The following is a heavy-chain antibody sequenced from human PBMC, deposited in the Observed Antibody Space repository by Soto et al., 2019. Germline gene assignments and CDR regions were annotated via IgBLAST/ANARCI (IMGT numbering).Heavy chain of an antibody. CDR1: GFTFSSCA. Sequence: PGGSLRLSCAASGFTFSSCAMSWVRQAPGKGLEWVSAISGSGGSTYYADSVKGRFTISRDNSKNTLYLQMNSLRAEDTAVYYCAKALGEWFRTPPFDYWGQGTLVTVSS. J-gene: IGHJ4*02. CDR2: ISGSGGST. D-gene: IGHD3-3*01. V-gene: IGHV3-23*01. CDR3: AKALGEWFRTPPFDY.